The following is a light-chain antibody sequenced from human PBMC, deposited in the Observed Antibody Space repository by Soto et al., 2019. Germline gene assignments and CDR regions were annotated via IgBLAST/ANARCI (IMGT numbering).Light chain of an antibody. CDR1: SSDVGGYNY. J-gene: IGLJ1*01. CDR2: EVS. V-gene: IGLV2-14*01. CDR3: SSYTSSSTLNRV. Sequence: QSALTQPASVSGSPGQSITISCTGTSSDVGGYNYVSWYQQHPGKAPKLMIYEVSNRPSGVSNRFSGSKSGNTASLTISGLQAEDEADYYCSSYTSSSTLNRVFGTGTKLTGL.